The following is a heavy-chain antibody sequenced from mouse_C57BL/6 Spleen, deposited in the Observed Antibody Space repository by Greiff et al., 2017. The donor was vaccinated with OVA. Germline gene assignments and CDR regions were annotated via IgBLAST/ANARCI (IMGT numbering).Heavy chain of an antibody. CDR1: GYTFTSYD. Sequence: QVQLQQSGPELVKPGASVKLSCKASGYTFTSYDINWAKQRPGQGLEWIGWLYPGDCSTKHNEKFTGKATLTVDTSSSTAYMELHSLTSEDAAVYFCARGDYDYLLDYWGQGTTLTVSS. V-gene: IGHV1-85*01. D-gene: IGHD2-4*01. J-gene: IGHJ2*01. CDR2: LYPGDCST. CDR3: ARGDYDYLLDY.